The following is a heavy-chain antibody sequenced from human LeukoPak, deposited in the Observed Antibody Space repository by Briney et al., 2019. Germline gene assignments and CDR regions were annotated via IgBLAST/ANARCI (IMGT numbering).Heavy chain of an antibody. Sequence: SETLSLTCAVYGGSFSGYYWSWIRRPPGKGLEWIGEINHSGSTNYNPSLTGRVTISVDTSKNQFSLKLSSVTAADTAVYYCSGRGSLSYYGSGSYYNLAYCYYGMDVWGQGTTVTVSS. J-gene: IGHJ6*02. V-gene: IGHV4-34*01. D-gene: IGHD3-10*01. CDR2: INHSGST. CDR3: SGRGSLSYYGSGSYYNLAYCYYGMDV. CDR1: GGSFSGYY.